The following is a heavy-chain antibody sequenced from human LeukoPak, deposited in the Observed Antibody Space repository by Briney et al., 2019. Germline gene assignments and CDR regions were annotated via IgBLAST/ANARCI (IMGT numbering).Heavy chain of an antibody. CDR2: IKTKTDGGTT. CDR1: GFTFSSYW. V-gene: IGHV3-15*01. CDR3: TTAGYSSSRINY. Sequence: GGSLRLSRAASGFTFSSYWMHWVRQAPGKGLEWVGRIKTKTDGGTTDYAAPLKGRFTISRDDSKNTLYLQMNSLKTEDTAVYYCTTAGYSSSRINYWGQGTLVTVSS. D-gene: IGHD6-13*01. J-gene: IGHJ4*02.